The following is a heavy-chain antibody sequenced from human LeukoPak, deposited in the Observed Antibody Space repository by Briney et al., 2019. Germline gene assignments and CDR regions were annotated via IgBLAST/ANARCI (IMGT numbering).Heavy chain of an antibody. Sequence: SETLSLTCSVFAGSISSSSYYWGWIRQPPGKGLEWIGSIYHDGITSYNPSLKSRVTISVDTSKNQFSLKLTSVTAADTAVYYCARRFCGGGNCHYYYFDYWGQGTLVTVSS. CDR1: AGSISSSSYY. CDR3: ARRFCGGGNCHYYYFDY. V-gene: IGHV4-39*01. D-gene: IGHD2-21*01. J-gene: IGHJ4*02. CDR2: IYHDGIT.